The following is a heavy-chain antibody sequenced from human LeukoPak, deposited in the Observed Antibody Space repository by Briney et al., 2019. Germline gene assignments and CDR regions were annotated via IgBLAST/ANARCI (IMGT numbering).Heavy chain of an antibody. J-gene: IGHJ4*02. CDR1: GFTFSSYS. CDR3: ARAGSSVDTAMVYFDY. V-gene: IGHV3-21*01. CDR2: ISSSSSYI. D-gene: IGHD5-18*01. Sequence: GGSLGLSCAASGFTFSSYSMNWVRQAPGKGLEWVSSISSSSSYIYYADSVKGRFTISRDNAKNSLYLQMNSLRAEDTAVYYCARAGSSVDTAMVYFDYWGQGTLVTVSS.